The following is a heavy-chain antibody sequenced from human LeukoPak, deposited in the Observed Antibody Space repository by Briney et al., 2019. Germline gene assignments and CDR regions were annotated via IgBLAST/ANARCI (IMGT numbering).Heavy chain of an antibody. Sequence: SETLSLTCTVSGGSISSSSYYWGWIRQPPGKGLEWIGSIYYSGTTYYNPSLKSRVTISVDTSKNQFSLKLSSVTAADTAVYYCARAPVTMVRGAYDYWGQGTLVTVSS. CDR1: GGSISSSSYY. V-gene: IGHV4-39*01. CDR2: IYYSGTT. CDR3: ARAPVTMVRGAYDY. D-gene: IGHD3-10*01. J-gene: IGHJ4*02.